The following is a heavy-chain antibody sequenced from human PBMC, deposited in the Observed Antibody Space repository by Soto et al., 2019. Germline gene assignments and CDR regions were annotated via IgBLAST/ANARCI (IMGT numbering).Heavy chain of an antibody. V-gene: IGHV3-49*04. CDR2: TRSETLGGTI. J-gene: IGHJ4*02. CDR3: AKGGYNYYEF. Sequence: GGSLRLSCAVSGFTFGDHGMSWVRQAPGKGLEWVGFTRSETLGGTIDYAASVKGRFVISRDDSKGIAYLHMNSLKTEDTATYFCAKGGYNYYEFWGRGTLVTVSS. D-gene: IGHD5-12*01. CDR1: GFTFGDHG.